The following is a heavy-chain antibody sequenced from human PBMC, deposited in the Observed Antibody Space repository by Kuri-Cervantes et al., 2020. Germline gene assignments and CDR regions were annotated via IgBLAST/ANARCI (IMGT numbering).Heavy chain of an antibody. Sequence: SWVRQAPGKGLEWIGEINRSGSTNYNPSLKSRVTISVDTSKNQFSLKLTSVTAADTAMYYCARVEGYYYYYMDVWGKGTTVTVSS. CDR3: ARVEGYYYYYMDV. D-gene: IGHD3-3*01. V-gene: IGHV4-34*01. CDR2: INRSGST. J-gene: IGHJ6*03.